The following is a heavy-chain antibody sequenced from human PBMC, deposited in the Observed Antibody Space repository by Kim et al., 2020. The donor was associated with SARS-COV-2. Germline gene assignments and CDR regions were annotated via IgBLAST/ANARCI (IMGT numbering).Heavy chain of an antibody. CDR1: GDRVSSNSAA. V-gene: IGHV6-1*01. CDR3: ARDRVPGVFYYYYGMDV. D-gene: IGHD3-10*01. J-gene: IGHJ6*02. Sequence: SQTLSLTCAISGDRVSSNSAAWHWIRQSPSRGLEWLGRTYYRSKWYNDYAVSVKSRITINPDTSKNQFSLQLNSVTPEDTAVYYCARDRVPGVFYYYYGMDVWGQGTTVTVSS. CDR2: TYYRSKWYN.